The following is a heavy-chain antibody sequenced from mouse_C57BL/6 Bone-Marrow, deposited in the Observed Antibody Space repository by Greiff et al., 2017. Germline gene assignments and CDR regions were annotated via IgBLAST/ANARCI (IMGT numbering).Heavy chain of an antibody. J-gene: IGHJ4*01. V-gene: IGHV5-12*01. CDR1: GFTFSDYY. Sequence: EVKLMESGGGLVQPGGSLKLSCAASGFTFSDYYMYWVRQTPEKRLEWVAYISTGGGSTYYPDTVKGRFTISRDNAKNTLYLQMSRLKSEDTAMYYCARDRLGMDYWGQGTSVTVSS. CDR2: ISTGGGST. CDR3: ARDRLGMDY. D-gene: IGHD4-1*01.